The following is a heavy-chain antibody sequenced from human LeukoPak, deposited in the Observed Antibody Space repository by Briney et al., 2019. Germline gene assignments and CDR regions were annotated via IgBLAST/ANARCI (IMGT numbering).Heavy chain of an antibody. J-gene: IGHJ4*02. V-gene: IGHV3-23*01. CDR2: ISGSGGST. D-gene: IGHD2-21*02. CDR1: GFTFSSYA. Sequence: GGSLRLSCAASGFTFSSYAMSWVRQAPGKGLEWVSGISGSGGSTYYAGSVKGRFTISRDNSKNTLYLQMNSLRAEDTAVYYCAKALSLVVVTAIPNWGQGTLVTVSS. CDR3: AKALSLVVVTAIPN.